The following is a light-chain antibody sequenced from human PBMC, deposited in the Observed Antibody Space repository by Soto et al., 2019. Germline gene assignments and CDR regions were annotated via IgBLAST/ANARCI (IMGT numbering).Light chain of an antibody. CDR3: QQYNNWPWT. J-gene: IGKJ1*01. CDR2: GAS. Sequence: EKVMTQSPATLSVSPGEGATPSCRASRSVSSDLAWYQQKPGQAPRLLIYGASTRATGIPARFSGSGSGTEFTLIISSLQSEDFAVYFCQQYNNWPWTFGQGTKVEIK. V-gene: IGKV3-15*01. CDR1: RSVSSD.